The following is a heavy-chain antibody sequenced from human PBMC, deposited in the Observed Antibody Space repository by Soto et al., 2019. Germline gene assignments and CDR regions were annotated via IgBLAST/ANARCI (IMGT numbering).Heavy chain of an antibody. J-gene: IGHJ6*02. D-gene: IGHD4-17*01. Sequence: SVKVSCKASGGTFSSYAISWVRQAPGQGLEWMGGIIPIFGTANYAQKFQGRVTITADKSTSTAYMELSSLRSEDTAVYHCARWGYGGNSGDYYYGMDVWGQGTTVTVSS. CDR3: ARWGYGGNSGDYYYGMDV. V-gene: IGHV1-69*06. CDR1: GGTFSSYA. CDR2: IIPIFGTA.